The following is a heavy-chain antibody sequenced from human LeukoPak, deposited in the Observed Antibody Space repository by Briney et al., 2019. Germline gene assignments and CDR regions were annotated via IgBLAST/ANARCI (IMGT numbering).Heavy chain of an antibody. D-gene: IGHD6-13*01. V-gene: IGHV4-34*01. Sequence: KPSETLSLTCAVYGXSFSGYYWSWIRQPPGKGLEWIGEIDDSGSTNYNPSLKSRVTISVDTSKNQFSLNLSSVTAADTAVYYCARARSWHYFDSWGQGTMVTVSS. CDR2: IDDSGST. J-gene: IGHJ4*02. CDR3: ARARSWHYFDS. CDR1: GXSFSGYY.